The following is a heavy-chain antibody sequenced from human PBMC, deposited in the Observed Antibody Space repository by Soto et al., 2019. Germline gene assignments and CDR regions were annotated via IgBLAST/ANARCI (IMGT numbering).Heavy chain of an antibody. J-gene: IGHJ6*04. CDR2: ISGSGGST. D-gene: IGHD3-10*01. V-gene: IGHV3-23*01. CDR3: AIVLLWFGEPPAGHYDGMDV. CDR1: GFTFSSYA. Sequence: PGGSLRLSCAASGFTFSSYAMSWVRQAPGKGLEWVSAISGSGGSTYDADTVKGRFTISRDNSKNTLYLQMNSLRAEDTAVYCCAIVLLWFGEPPAGHYDGMDVWGEGTTVTVSS.